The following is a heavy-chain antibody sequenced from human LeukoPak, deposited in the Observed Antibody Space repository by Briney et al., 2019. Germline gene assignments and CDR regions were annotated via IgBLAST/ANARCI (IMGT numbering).Heavy chain of an antibody. CDR2: ISSSGSTI. Sequence: PGGSLRLSCAASGFTFSSYEMNWVRQAPGKGLEWVSYISSSGSTIYYADSVKGRFTISRDNAKNSLYLQMNSLRAEDTAVYYCAREIAEQWLVLHDAFDIWGQGTMVTVSS. D-gene: IGHD6-19*01. CDR1: GFTFSSYE. J-gene: IGHJ3*02. V-gene: IGHV3-48*03. CDR3: AREIAEQWLVLHDAFDI.